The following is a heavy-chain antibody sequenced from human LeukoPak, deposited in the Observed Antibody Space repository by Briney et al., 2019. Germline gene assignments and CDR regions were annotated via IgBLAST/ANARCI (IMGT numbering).Heavy chain of an antibody. Sequence: ASVKVSCKASGGTFSSYAISWVRQAPGQGLEWMGRIIPILGIANYAQKFQGRVTITADKSTSTAYMELSSLRSEDTAVYYCATVLYGSGSYYNEAYAFDIWGQGTMVTVSS. J-gene: IGHJ3*02. CDR2: IIPILGIA. CDR3: ATVLYGSGSYYNEAYAFDI. CDR1: GGTFSSYA. D-gene: IGHD3-10*01. V-gene: IGHV1-69*04.